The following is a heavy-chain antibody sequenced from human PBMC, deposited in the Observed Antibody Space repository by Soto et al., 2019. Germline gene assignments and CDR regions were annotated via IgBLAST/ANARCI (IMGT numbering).Heavy chain of an antibody. Sequence: QVQLVESGGGVVQPGRSLRLSCAASGFTFSSYGMHWVRQAPGKGLEWVAVISYDGSNKYYADSVKGRFTISRDNSKNALYLQMNSLRVEDTAVFYCAKEGGGGYFDYWGQGTLVTVSS. V-gene: IGHV3-30*18. CDR1: GFTFSSYG. D-gene: IGHD3-16*01. J-gene: IGHJ4*02. CDR2: ISYDGSNK. CDR3: AKEGGGGYFDY.